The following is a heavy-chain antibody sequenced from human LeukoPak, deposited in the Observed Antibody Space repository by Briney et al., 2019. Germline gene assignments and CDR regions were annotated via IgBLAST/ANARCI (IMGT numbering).Heavy chain of an antibody. CDR1: GFTFSSYS. Sequence: GGSLRLSCAASGFTFSSYSMNWVRQAPGKGLEYVSYISSGSGTIYYADSVKGRFTISRDNAKNSLYLQMNSLRAEDTAVYYCARDLSESFVGAPDYWGQGTLVTVSS. CDR3: ARDLSESFVGAPDY. CDR2: ISSGSGTI. J-gene: IGHJ4*02. V-gene: IGHV3-48*04. D-gene: IGHD1-26*01.